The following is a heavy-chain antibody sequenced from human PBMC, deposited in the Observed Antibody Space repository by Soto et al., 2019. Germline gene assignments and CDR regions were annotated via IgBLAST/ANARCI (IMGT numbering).Heavy chain of an antibody. CDR2: ISYDGSNK. V-gene: IGHV3-30*18. J-gene: IGHJ4*02. CDR3: AKKYYDSSGYYPFDY. CDR1: GFTFSSYG. Sequence: QVQLVESGGGVVQPGRSLRLSCAASGFTFSSYGMHWVRQAPGKGLEWVAVISYDGSNKYYADSVKGRFTSSRDNSKNALYLQMNSLRAEDTAVYYCAKKYYDSSGYYPFDYWGQGTLVTVSS. D-gene: IGHD3-22*01.